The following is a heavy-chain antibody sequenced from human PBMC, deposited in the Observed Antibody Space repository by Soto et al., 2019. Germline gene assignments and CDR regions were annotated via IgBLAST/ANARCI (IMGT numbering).Heavy chain of an antibody. Sequence: SETLSLTCTVSGGSISSSSYYWGWIRQPPGKGLEWIGSIYYSGSTYYNPSLKSRVTISVDTSKNQFSLKLSSVTAADTAVYYCARHRGYYDSSGYYYFDYWGQGTLVTVSS. CDR3: ARHRGYYDSSGYYYFDY. D-gene: IGHD3-22*01. J-gene: IGHJ4*02. V-gene: IGHV4-39*01. CDR1: GGSISSSSYY. CDR2: IYYSGST.